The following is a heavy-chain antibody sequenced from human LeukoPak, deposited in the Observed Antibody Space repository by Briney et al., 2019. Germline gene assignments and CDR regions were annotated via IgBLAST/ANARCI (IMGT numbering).Heavy chain of an antibody. CDR2: INPNIGGT. CDR1: GYTFTDYY. D-gene: IGHD1-1*01. J-gene: IGHJ4*02. CDR3: ARDRGPNWQYYFDY. V-gene: IGHV1-2*02. Sequence: ASVKVSCKASGYTFTDYYMHWVRQAPGQGLEWMGWINPNIGGTNYAPKFQGRVTMTRDTSISTAYMGLSKSDDTAVYYCARDRGPNWQYYFDYWGQGTLVSVSS.